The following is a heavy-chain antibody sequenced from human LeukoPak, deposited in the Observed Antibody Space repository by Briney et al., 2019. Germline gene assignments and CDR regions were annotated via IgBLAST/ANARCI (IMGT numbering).Heavy chain of an antibody. J-gene: IGHJ4*02. CDR2: ISSSSYI. D-gene: IGHD3-22*01. CDR3: ARDYYDSSGSPQDY. V-gene: IGHV3-21*01. CDR1: GFTFSSYS. Sequence: GGSLRLSCAASGFTFSSYSMNWVRQAPGKGLEWVSSISSSSYIYYADSVKGRFTISRDNAKNSLYLQMNSLRAEDTAVYYCARDYYDSSGSPQDYWGQGTLVTVSS.